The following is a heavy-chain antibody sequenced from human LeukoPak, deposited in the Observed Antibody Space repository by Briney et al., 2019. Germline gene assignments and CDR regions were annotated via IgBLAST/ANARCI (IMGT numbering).Heavy chain of an antibody. CDR1: GFTFSDYY. D-gene: IGHD3-3*01. CDR3: ARDPYDFWSGPSRNNAFDI. V-gene: IGHV3-11*04. Sequence: GGSLRLSCAASGFTFSDYYMSWIRQAPGKGLEGVSYISSSGSTIYYADFVTGRFTISRENAKTSLYLQMNRLGAEDTAVYYCARDPYDFWSGPSRNNAFDIWGQGTMVTVSS. CDR2: ISSSGSTI. J-gene: IGHJ3*02.